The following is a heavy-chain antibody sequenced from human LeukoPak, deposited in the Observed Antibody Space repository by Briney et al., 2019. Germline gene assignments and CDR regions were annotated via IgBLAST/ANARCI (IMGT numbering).Heavy chain of an antibody. V-gene: IGHV4-39*01. D-gene: IGHD6-19*01. CDR2: IYYSAST. Sequence: SETLSVTCTVSGGSISSTNSYWGWIRQPPRKGLEWIGNIYYSASTYYNPSLKSRVTISVDTSKNQFSLELSSLTAADTAVYYCARLSRAVPNAFDIWGQGTMVTVSS. CDR3: ARLSRAVPNAFDI. CDR1: GGSISSTNSY. J-gene: IGHJ3*02.